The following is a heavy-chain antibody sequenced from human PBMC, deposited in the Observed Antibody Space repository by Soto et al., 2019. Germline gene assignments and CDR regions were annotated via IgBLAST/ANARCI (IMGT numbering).Heavy chain of an antibody. Sequence: SETLSLTCTVSGGSISSYYWSWIRQPVGKGLEWIGRIYTSGSTNYNPSLKSRVTISVDTSKNQFSLKLSSVTAADTAVYYCARGDGSVTAGYYYYGMDVWGQGTTVTVSS. J-gene: IGHJ6*02. D-gene: IGHD1-26*01. V-gene: IGHV4-4*07. CDR2: IYTSGST. CDR3: ARGDGSVTAGYYYYGMDV. CDR1: GGSISSYY.